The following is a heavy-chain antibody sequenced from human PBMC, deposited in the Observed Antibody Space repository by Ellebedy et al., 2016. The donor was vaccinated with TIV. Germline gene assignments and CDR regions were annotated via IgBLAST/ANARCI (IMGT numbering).Heavy chain of an antibody. CDR2: IWYDGSIN. Sequence: GGSLRLSXAVSGFTFHSYAMHWVRQAPGKGLEWVAVIWYDGSINYYADSVKGRFTISRDNSKNTLYLQMNSLRAEDTAVYYCARGGCSSTSCYYGKDFDYWGQGTLVTVSS. CDR1: GFTFHSYA. J-gene: IGHJ4*02. D-gene: IGHD2-2*01. V-gene: IGHV3-33*08. CDR3: ARGGCSSTSCYYGKDFDY.